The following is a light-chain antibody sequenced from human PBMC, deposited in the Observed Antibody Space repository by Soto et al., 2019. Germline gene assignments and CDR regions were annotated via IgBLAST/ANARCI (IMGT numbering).Light chain of an antibody. V-gene: IGKV3-20*01. J-gene: IGKJ1*01. Sequence: EIVMTQSPATLSVSPGERATLSCRASQSVSSKLAWYQQKPGQAPTLLIYGASTRATGIPDRFSGSGSGTDFTLTISRLEPEDFAVYYCQQYGSSPWTFGQGTKVDIK. CDR3: QQYGSSPWT. CDR1: QSVSSK. CDR2: GAS.